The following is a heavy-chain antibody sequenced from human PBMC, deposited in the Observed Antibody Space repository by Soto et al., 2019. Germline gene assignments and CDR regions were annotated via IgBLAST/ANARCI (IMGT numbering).Heavy chain of an antibody. D-gene: IGHD6-13*01. Sequence: ASVKVSCKASGYTFTSYYMHGVRQAPGQGLEWMGIINPSGGSTSYAQKFQGRVTMTRDTSTSTVYMELSSLRSEDTAVYYCARDGAYSSSWKTYYYYGMDVWGQGTTVTVSS. CDR1: GYTFTSYY. J-gene: IGHJ6*02. CDR3: ARDGAYSSSWKTYYYYGMDV. V-gene: IGHV1-46*01. CDR2: INPSGGST.